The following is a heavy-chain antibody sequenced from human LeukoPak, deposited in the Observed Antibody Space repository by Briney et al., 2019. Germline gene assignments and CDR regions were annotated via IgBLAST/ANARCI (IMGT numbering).Heavy chain of an antibody. J-gene: IGHJ4*02. Sequence: SETLSLTCTVSGGSINSYYWSWIRQPPGKGLEWIGYIYYSGSTNYNPSLKSRVTISVDTSKNQFSLKLSSVTAADTAVYYCARGLAAAADYWGQGTLVTVSS. CDR1: GGSINSYY. CDR2: IYYSGST. V-gene: IGHV4-59*01. D-gene: IGHD6-13*01. CDR3: ARGLAAAADY.